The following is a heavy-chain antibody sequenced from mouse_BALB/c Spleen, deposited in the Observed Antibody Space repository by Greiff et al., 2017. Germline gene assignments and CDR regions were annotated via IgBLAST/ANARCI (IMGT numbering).Heavy chain of an antibody. CDR2: INPGSGGT. Sequence: QVHVKQSGAELVRPGTSVKVSCKASGYAFTNYLIEWVKQRPGQGLEWIGVINPGSGGTNYNEKFKGKATLTADKSSSTAYMQLSSLTSDDSAVYFCARGDGNDWLAYWGQGTLVTVSA. CDR3: ARGDGNDWLAY. CDR1: GYAFTNYL. V-gene: IGHV1-54*03. D-gene: IGHD2-3*01. J-gene: IGHJ3*01.